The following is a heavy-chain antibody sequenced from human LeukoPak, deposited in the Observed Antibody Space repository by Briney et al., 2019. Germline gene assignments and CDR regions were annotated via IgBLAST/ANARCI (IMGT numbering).Heavy chain of an antibody. J-gene: IGHJ3*01. Sequence: HAGGSLRLSCAASGFTFSSYSMNWVRQAPGEGLEWISYISSSGSVIYYADSVKGRFTISRDNAKNSVYLQMNSLRAEDTAVYYCARGATSGGPWGQGTMVTVSS. D-gene: IGHD2-15*01. V-gene: IGHV3-48*04. CDR3: ARGATSGGP. CDR1: GFTFSSYS. CDR2: ISSSGSVI.